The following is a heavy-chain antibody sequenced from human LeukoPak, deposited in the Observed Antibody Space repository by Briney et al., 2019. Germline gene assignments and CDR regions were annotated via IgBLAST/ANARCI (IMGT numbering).Heavy chain of an antibody. D-gene: IGHD4-23*01. CDR2: IYYSGST. J-gene: IGHJ3*02. CDR3: ARAPRDYGGKVGAFDI. CDR1: GGSISSYY. V-gene: IGHV4-59*01. Sequence: SETLSLTCTVSGGSISSYYWSWIRQPPGKGLEWIGYIYYSGSTNYNPSLKSRVTISVDTSKNQFSLKLSSVTAADTAVYYCARAPRDYGGKVGAFDIWGQGTMVTVSS.